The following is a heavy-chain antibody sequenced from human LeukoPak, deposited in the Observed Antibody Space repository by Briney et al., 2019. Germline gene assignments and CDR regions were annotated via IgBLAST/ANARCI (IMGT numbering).Heavy chain of an antibody. Sequence: GRSLRLPCAASGFTFSSYAMHWVRQAPGKGLEWVAVISYDGSNKYYADSVKGRFTISRDNSKNTLYLQMNSLRAEDTAVYYCAREALGYYFDYWGQGTLVTVSS. CDR3: AREALGYYFDY. V-gene: IGHV3-30-3*01. CDR1: GFTFSSYA. J-gene: IGHJ4*02. D-gene: IGHD3-16*01. CDR2: ISYDGSNK.